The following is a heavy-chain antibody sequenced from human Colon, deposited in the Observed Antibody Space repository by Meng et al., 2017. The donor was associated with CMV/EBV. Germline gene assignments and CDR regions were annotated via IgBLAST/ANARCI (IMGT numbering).Heavy chain of an antibody. Sequence: GTISSYAISWVRQAPGQGLEWMGGIIPSLGIANYAQKFQGRVTITADKSTSTAYMELSSLRSEDTAVYYCARELGIAVAGSDAFDIWGQGTMVTVSS. CDR2: IIPSLGIA. J-gene: IGHJ3*02. V-gene: IGHV1-69*10. D-gene: IGHD6-19*01. CDR3: ARELGIAVAGSDAFDI. CDR1: GTISSYA.